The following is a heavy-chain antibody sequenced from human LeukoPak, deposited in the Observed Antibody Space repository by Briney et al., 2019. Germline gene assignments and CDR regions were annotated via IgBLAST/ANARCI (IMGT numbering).Heavy chain of an antibody. CDR3: ARGGLQQLAY. V-gene: IGHV3-7*01. CDR2: IKQDGSEK. CDR1: GFTFSTYW. Sequence: GGSLRLSCAASGFTFSTYWMSWVRQAPGKGLEWVASIKQDGSEKYYVDSVKGRFTSSRDNAKNSLYLQMNSLRAEDTAVYYCARGGLQQLAYWGQGTLVTVSS. J-gene: IGHJ4*02. D-gene: IGHD6-13*01.